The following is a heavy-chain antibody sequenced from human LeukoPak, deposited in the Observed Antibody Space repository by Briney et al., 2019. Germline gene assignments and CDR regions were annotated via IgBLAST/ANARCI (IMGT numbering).Heavy chain of an antibody. D-gene: IGHD6-13*01. J-gene: IGHJ4*02. Sequence: SLRLSCVDSVFTLDDYSMHGVRPAQGGGREWVSGIIWNSGYVVYAVYVKGSFTISRDNAKNSLYLQMNSLRAEDMALYFCARGIAIPGPLDYWGQGTLVTVS. V-gene: IGHV3-9*03. CDR2: IIWNSGYV. CDR1: VFTLDDYS. CDR3: ARGIAIPGPLDY.